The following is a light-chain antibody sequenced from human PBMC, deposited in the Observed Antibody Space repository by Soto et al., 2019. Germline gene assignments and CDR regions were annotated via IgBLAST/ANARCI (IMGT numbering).Light chain of an antibody. CDR2: GAS. CDR1: PISIN. V-gene: IGKV3-15*01. Sequence: VVTQSPASLSVSPGDRVTIYCSAGPISINLAWHQQRPGQAPRLLIYGASVRATGVPARFSGSGSGTEFTLTINSLQSEDYAVYFCQQYNNWPYTFGQGTKVDIK. CDR3: QQYNNWPYT. J-gene: IGKJ2*01.